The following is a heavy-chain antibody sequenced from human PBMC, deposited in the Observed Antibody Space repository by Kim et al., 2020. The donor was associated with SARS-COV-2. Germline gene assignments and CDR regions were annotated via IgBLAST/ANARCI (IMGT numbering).Heavy chain of an antibody. CDR2: IWYDGSNK. J-gene: IGHJ6*03. CDR1: GFTFSSYG. V-gene: IGHV3-33*01. Sequence: GGSLRLSCAASGFTFSSYGMHWVRQAPGKGLEWVAVIWYDGSNKYYADSVKGRFTISRDNSKNTLYLQMNSLRAEDTAVYYCARDGYSSSSGDYYYMDVWGKGTTVTVSS. CDR3: ARDGYSSSSGDYYYMDV. D-gene: IGHD6-6*01.